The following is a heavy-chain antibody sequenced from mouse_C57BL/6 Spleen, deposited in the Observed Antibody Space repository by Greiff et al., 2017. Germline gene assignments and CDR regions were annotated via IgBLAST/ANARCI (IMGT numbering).Heavy chain of an antibody. CDR2: IYPGSGST. J-gene: IGHJ3*01. V-gene: IGHV1-55*01. Sequence: QVQLQQPGAELVKPGASVKMSCKASGYTFTSYWITWVKQRPGQGLEWIGDIYPGSGSTNYNEKFKSKATLTVDTSSSTAYMQLSSLTSEDSAVYYCARSIWGPDGYYAYWGQGTLVTVSA. CDR3: ARSIWGPDGYYAY. D-gene: IGHD2-3*01. CDR1: GYTFTSYW.